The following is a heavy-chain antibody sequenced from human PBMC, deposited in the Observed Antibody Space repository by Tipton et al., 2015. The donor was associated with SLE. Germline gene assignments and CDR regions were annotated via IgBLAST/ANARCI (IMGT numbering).Heavy chain of an antibody. CDR1: FGSITNYG. J-gene: IGHJ5*02. Sequence: TLSLTCSISFGSITNYGWSWIRQSPGKGLEWIGYISYTGSTDYNPSLESRVTVSVDPSTNHFSLRLKSVTASDTAIYYCARGYYDFLSGSKRFDPWGQGILVTVSS. V-gene: IGHV4-59*12. D-gene: IGHD3-3*01. CDR3: ARGYYDFLSGSKRFDP. CDR2: ISYTGST.